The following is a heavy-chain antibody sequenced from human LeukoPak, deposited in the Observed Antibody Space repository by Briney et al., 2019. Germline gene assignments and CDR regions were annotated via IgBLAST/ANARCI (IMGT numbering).Heavy chain of an antibody. V-gene: IGHV4-30-2*01. CDR2: IYPSGST. J-gene: IGHJ4*02. CDR3: ARDDYASGKAWF. Sequence: SETLSLTCTVSGGSISSGEYSWSWVRQPPGKGLERVGNIYPSGSTYYNPSLKSRVTLSMDVSKNQFSLKLTSVTAADTAVYYCARDDYASGKAWFWGQGTLVTVSS. CDR1: GGSISSGEYS. D-gene: IGHD3-10*01.